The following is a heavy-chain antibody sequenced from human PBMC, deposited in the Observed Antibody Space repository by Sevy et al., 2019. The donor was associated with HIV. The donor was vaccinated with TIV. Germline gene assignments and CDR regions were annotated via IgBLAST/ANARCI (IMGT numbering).Heavy chain of an antibody. CDR1: GFNFRNSW. Sequence: GGSLRLSCATFGFNFRNSWMAWVRQTPGKGLELLAEIKQDGYETYYVDSVKGRFTISRDNAKNSLHLQMNSLRAEDTAMYFCVRDKDAGASVLDYWGQGTPVTVSS. D-gene: IGHD1-26*01. CDR3: VRDKDAGASVLDY. J-gene: IGHJ4*02. CDR2: IKQDGYET. V-gene: IGHV3-7*03.